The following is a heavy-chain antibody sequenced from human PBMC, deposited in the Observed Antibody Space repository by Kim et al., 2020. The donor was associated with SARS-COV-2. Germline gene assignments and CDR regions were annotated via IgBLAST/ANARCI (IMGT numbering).Heavy chain of an antibody. CDR3: ARARARITIFGVVPPGFDY. D-gene: IGHD3-3*01. V-gene: IGHV3-7*04. Sequence: KCRSTISRENAKNSLYLQMNSLRAEDTAVYYCARARARITIFGVVPPGFDYWGQGTLVTVSS. J-gene: IGHJ4*02.